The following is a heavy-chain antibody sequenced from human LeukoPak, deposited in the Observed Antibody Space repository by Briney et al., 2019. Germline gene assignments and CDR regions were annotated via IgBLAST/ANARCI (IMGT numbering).Heavy chain of an antibody. CDR2: INHSGST. CDR1: GGSFSGYY. V-gene: IGHV4-34*01. D-gene: IGHD4-23*01. Sequence: SETLSLTCAVYGGSFSGYYWSWIRQPPGKGLEWIGEINHSGSTNYNPSLKSRVTISVDTSKNQFFLKLSSVTAADTAVYYCARVLVTSYYYYGMDVWGQGTTVTVSS. J-gene: IGHJ6*02. CDR3: ARVLVTSYYYYGMDV.